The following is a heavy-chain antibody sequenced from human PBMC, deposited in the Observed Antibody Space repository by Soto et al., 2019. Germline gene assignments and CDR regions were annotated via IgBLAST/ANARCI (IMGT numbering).Heavy chain of an antibody. CDR2: ISSSSSYI. D-gene: IGHD1-26*01. Sequence: GGSLRLSCAASGFTFSSYSMNWVRQAPGKGLEWVSSISSSSSYIYYADSVKGRFTISRDNAKNSLYLQMNSLGAEDTAVYYCARDSGSYSYYYYGMDVWGQGTTVTAP. V-gene: IGHV3-21*01. CDR3: ARDSGSYSYYYYGMDV. J-gene: IGHJ6*02. CDR1: GFTFSSYS.